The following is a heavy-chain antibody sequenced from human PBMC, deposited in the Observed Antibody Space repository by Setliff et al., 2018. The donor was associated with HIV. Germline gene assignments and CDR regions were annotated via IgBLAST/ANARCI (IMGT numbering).Heavy chain of an antibody. CDR2: IYFSGSA. D-gene: IGHD2-21*02. J-gene: IGHJ4*02. V-gene: IGHV4-31*01. CDR3: ARGRVFCDGDSCYHFDY. CDR1: GDSITSGNFF. Sequence: LSLTCTVSGDSITSGNFFWSWIRQSPGKGLEWIGYIYFSGSATHNPTLKSPVSVSVDTSKNQFYLTITSVTAADTAVYYCARGRVFCDGDSCYHFDYWGRGILVTVSS.